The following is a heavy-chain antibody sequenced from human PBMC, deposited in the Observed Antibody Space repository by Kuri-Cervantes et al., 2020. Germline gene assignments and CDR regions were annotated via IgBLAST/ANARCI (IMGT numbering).Heavy chain of an antibody. CDR3: ARDHCSSTGCYPANFDY. CDR2: ISWNSGSI. Sequence: SLKISCAASGFTFDDYAMHWVRQAPGKGLEWVSGISWNSGSIGYADSVKGRFTISRDNAKNSLYLQMNSLRAEDTALYYCARDHCSSTGCYPANFDYWGQGTLVTVSS. CDR1: GFTFDDYA. J-gene: IGHJ4*02. D-gene: IGHD2-2*01. V-gene: IGHV3-9*01.